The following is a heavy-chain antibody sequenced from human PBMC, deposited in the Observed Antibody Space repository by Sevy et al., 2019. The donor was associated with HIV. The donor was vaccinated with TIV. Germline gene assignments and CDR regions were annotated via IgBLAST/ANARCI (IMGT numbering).Heavy chain of an antibody. Sequence: ASVKVSCKASGYTFTSYAMNWVRQAPGQWLEWMGWINTNTGNPTYAQGFTGRFVFSLDTSVSTAYLQISSLKAEDTAVYYCARDPAPVLKYNWFDPWGQGTLVTVSS. CDR1: GYTFTSYA. D-gene: IGHD3-10*01. V-gene: IGHV7-4-1*02. CDR2: INTNTGNP. CDR3: ARDPAPVLKYNWFDP. J-gene: IGHJ5*02.